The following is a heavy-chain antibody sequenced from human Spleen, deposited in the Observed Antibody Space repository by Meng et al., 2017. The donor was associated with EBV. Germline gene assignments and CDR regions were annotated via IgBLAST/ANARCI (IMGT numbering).Heavy chain of an antibody. J-gene: IGHJ4*02. D-gene: IGHD2-2*01. Sequence: QITLKESGPTVVKPXXXXTXTCTFPGFSLTTRGVGVAWIRQPPGKALEWLALIYWDNDKRYSPSLKSRLTITKDTSKNQVVLKMTNVDPVDTATYYCAHSMAAMDFHSWGQGTLVTVSS. V-gene: IGHV2-5*02. CDR3: AHSMAAMDFHS. CDR1: GFSLTTRGVG. CDR2: IYWDNDK.